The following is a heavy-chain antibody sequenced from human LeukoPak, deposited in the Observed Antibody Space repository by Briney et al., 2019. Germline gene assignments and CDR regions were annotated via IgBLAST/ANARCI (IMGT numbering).Heavy chain of an antibody. Sequence: GGSLRLSCAASGFTFSSYDMHWVRQATGKGLEWVSAIGTAGDTYYPGSVKGRFTISRENAKNSLYLQMNSLRAGDTAVYYCAKSVTYTGPGDYWGQGTLVTVSS. J-gene: IGHJ4*02. CDR2: IGTAGDT. D-gene: IGHD2-2*02. CDR3: AKSVTYTGPGDY. CDR1: GFTFSSYD. V-gene: IGHV3-13*01.